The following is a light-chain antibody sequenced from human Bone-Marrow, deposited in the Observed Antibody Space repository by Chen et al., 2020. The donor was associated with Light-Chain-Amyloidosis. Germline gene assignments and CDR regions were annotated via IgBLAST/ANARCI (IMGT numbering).Light chain of an antibody. CDR2: MSS. J-gene: IGKJ4*01. Sequence: DIQMTQFPSTLSASVGDRVIITCRASETIKSWLAWHQQRPGKAPKVLIYMSSTLESGVPSRFSGSASGTEFTLTISSLQPEDFATYYCQQYDSYPVTFGGGTKVEIK. CDR3: QQYDSYPVT. V-gene: IGKV1-5*03. CDR1: ETIKSW.